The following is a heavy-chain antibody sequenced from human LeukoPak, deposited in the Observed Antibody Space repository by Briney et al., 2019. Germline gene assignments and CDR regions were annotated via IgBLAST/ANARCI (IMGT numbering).Heavy chain of an antibody. CDR2: MYYSGST. J-gene: IGHJ5*02. V-gene: IGHV4-59*01. CDR3: ARDARRGWFDP. CDR1: GGSISGYY. Sequence: SETLSLTCTVSGGSISGYYWSWIRQPPGKGLEWIGYMYYSGSTNYNPSLKSRVTISVDTSKNQFSLKLSSVTAADTAVYYCARDARRGWFDPWGQGTLVTVSS. D-gene: IGHD3-10*01.